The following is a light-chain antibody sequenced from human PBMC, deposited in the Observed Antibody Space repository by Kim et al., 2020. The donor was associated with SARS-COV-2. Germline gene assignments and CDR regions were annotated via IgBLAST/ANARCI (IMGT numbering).Light chain of an antibody. CDR3: KQALLNPLA. J-gene: IGKJ4*01. CDR1: QSLLHHTGYNF. V-gene: IGKV2-28*01. Sequence: PASISCRSSQSLLHHTGYNFLDWYLQKPGQSQQLLIYLGSKRASGVPDRFSGSGSGTDFTLKISRVEAEDVGMYYCKQALLNPLAFGGGTKVDIK. CDR2: LGS.